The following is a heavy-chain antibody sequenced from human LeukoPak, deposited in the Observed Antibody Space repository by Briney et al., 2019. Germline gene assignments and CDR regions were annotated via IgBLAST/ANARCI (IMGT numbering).Heavy chain of an antibody. J-gene: IGHJ3*02. V-gene: IGHV3-48*04. CDR1: GFTFSSYS. D-gene: IGHD1-26*01. CDR2: ISSSSSTI. CDR3: ARDRVGAETDAFDI. Sequence: QAGGSLRLSCAASGFTFSSYSMNWVRQAPGKGLEWVSYISSSSSTIYYADSVKGRFTISRDNAKNSLYLQMNSLRAEDTAVYYCARDRVGAETDAFDIWGQGTMVTVSS.